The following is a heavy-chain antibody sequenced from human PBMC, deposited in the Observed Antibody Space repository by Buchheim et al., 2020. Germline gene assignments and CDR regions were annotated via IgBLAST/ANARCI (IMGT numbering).Heavy chain of an antibody. J-gene: IGHJ6*02. D-gene: IGHD2-15*01. Sequence: QVQLVQSGAEVKKPGASVKVSCKASGYTFTGYYMHLVRQAPGQGLEWMVRINPNSGGTNYAQKFQGRVTMTRDTSISTAYMELGTMGPADTHVYYSARERIIPVYCGDGSCYTYGMDVWGYGTT. CDR3: ARERIIPVYCGDGSCYTYGMDV. V-gene: IGHV1-2*05. CDR1: GYTFTGYY. CDR2: INPNSGGT.